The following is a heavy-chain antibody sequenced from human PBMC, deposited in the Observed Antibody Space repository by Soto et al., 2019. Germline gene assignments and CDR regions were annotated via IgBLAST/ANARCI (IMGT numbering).Heavy chain of an antibody. Sequence: GGSLRLSCAASGFTFSSYGMHWVRQAPGKGLEWVAVIWYDGSNKYYADSVKGRFTISRDNSKNTLYLQMNSLRAEDTAVYYCARALYSSGWSIDYWGQGTLVTVSS. CDR3: ARALYSSGWSIDY. J-gene: IGHJ4*02. V-gene: IGHV3-33*01. CDR1: GFTFSSYG. D-gene: IGHD6-19*01. CDR2: IWYDGSNK.